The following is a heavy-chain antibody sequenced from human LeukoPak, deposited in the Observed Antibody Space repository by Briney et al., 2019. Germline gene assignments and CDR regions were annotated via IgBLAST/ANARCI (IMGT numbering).Heavy chain of an antibody. V-gene: IGHV1-2*06. CDR2: INPNSGDT. Sequence: EASVKVSCKASGYTFTGYHMHWVRRAPGQGLEWMGRINPNSGDTNYAQKFQGRVTMTRDTSISTAYVELSRLRSDDTAVYHCARDYCSSTSCLFDYWGQGTLVTVSS. J-gene: IGHJ4*02. D-gene: IGHD2-2*01. CDR3: ARDYCSSTSCLFDY. CDR1: GYTFTGYH.